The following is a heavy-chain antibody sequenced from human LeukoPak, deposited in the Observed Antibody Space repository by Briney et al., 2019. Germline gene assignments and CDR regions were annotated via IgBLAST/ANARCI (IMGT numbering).Heavy chain of an antibody. Sequence: GGSLRLSCAASGFTFSSYWMGWVGQAPGNGLEWVANIIQDGSKKYYVDSVKGRFTISRVNAKNSLYLQMNSLRVEDTAVYYCARLGYPSGMDVWGQGTTVTVSS. CDR3: ARLGYPSGMDV. CDR2: IIQDGSKK. J-gene: IGHJ6*02. V-gene: IGHV3-7*03. CDR1: GFTFSSYW. D-gene: IGHD2-15*01.